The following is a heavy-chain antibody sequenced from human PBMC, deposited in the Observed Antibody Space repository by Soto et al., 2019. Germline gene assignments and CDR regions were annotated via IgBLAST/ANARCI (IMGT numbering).Heavy chain of an antibody. CDR2: IRGSGGPT. CDR1: GFTFSNYA. V-gene: IGHV3-23*01. CDR3: VKDFRGGYDWTHD. Sequence: EVQLLESGGDLVQPGGSLRLSCAASGFTFSNYAMSWVRQAPGKGLEWVSLIRGSGGPTNYADSVKGRFTVSRDNSKNMLFLQMNSLRAEDTAVYYCVKDFRGGYDWTHDWTQGSRVPVSS. D-gene: IGHD5-12*01. J-gene: IGHJ4*02.